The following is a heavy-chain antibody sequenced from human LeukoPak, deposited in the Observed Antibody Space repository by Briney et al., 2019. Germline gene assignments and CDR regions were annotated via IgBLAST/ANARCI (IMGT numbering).Heavy chain of an antibody. J-gene: IGHJ3*02. CDR2: MNPRDNT. Sequence: ASVKVSCKASGYTSTSPDINWVRQATGRGLEWLGWMNPRDNTGYAQKFQGGVTLARVKAINTAYMELSSLGSEDTAVYYCARYTQHYGFDIWGQGTMVTVSA. CDR3: ARYTQHYGFDI. D-gene: IGHD3-3*02. CDR1: GYTSTSPD. V-gene: IGHV1-8*01.